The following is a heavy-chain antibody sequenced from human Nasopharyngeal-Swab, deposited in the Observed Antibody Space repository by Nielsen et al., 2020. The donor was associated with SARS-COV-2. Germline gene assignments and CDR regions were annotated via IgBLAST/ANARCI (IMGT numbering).Heavy chain of an antibody. CDR2: INHSGST. J-gene: IGHJ6*02. D-gene: IGHD2-2*01. Sequence: SETLSLTCAVYGGSFSGYYWSWIRQPPGKGLEWIGEINHSGSTNYNPSPKSRVTISVDTSKNQFSLKLSSVTAADTAVYYCARGLNPRYCSSTSCKWGGYYYYGMDVWGQGTTVTVSS. CDR3: ARGLNPRYCSSTSCKWGGYYYYGMDV. V-gene: IGHV4-34*01. CDR1: GGSFSGYY.